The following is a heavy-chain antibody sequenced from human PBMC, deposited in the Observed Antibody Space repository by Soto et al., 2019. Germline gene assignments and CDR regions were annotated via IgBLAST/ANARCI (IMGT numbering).Heavy chain of an antibody. CDR2: IVPMFGTA. Sequence: SVKVSCKASGYTFTSYDISWVRQAPGQGLEWMGGIVPMFGTANYAQKFQGRVTTTAAKSTNTAYMEPSSLTFDDTAVYYCARGVDLDYYYAMDVWGQGTTVTVSS. CDR3: ARGVDLDYYYAMDV. CDR1: GYTFTSYD. V-gene: IGHV1-69*06. J-gene: IGHJ6*02.